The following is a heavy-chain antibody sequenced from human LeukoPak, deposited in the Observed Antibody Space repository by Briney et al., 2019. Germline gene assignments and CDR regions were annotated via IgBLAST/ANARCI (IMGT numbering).Heavy chain of an antibody. J-gene: IGHJ4*02. D-gene: IGHD3-3*01. CDR2: ISGSGGST. Sequence: GGSLRLSCAASGFTVSSNYMSWVRQAPGKGLEWVSAISGSGGSTYYADSVKGRFTISRDNSKNTLYLQMNSLRAEDTAVYYCAKDPALYYDFWSGYFDYWGQGTLVTVSS. V-gene: IGHV3-23*01. CDR3: AKDPALYYDFWSGYFDY. CDR1: GFTVSSNY.